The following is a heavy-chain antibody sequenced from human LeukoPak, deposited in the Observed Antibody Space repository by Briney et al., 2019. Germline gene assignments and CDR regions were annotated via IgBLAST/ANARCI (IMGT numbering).Heavy chain of an antibody. CDR3: AKDVGKWESLHFFDY. J-gene: IGHJ4*02. V-gene: IGHV3-23*01. CDR1: GFTFSTYA. CDR2: ISGSGAST. D-gene: IGHD1-26*01. Sequence: GGSLRLSCAASGFTFSTYAMSWVRQAPGKGLEWISGISGSGASTYYADSVKGRFTISRDDSRNTLYLQMNSLRGDDTAVYYCAKDVGKWESLHFFDYWGQGTLVTVSS.